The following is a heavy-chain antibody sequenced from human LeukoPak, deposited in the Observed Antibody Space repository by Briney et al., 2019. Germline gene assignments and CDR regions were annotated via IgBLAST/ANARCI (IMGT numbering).Heavy chain of an antibody. V-gene: IGHV3-23*01. CDR2: ISGSGGST. Sequence: TGGSLRLSCAASGFTFSSYAMSWVRQAPGKGLEWVSAISGSGGSTYYADSVKGRFTISRDNSKNTLYLQMNSLRAEDTAVYYCAKDRTNYDFWSGSFDYWGQGTLVTVSP. CDR1: GFTFSSYA. CDR3: AKDRTNYDFWSGSFDY. J-gene: IGHJ4*02. D-gene: IGHD3-3*01.